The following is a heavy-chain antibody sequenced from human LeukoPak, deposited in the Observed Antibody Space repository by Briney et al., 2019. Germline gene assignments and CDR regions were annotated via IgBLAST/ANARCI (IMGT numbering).Heavy chain of an antibody. J-gene: IGHJ4*02. D-gene: IGHD1-26*01. CDR1: GFTVSTNY. V-gene: IGHV3-53*01. CDR3: ARFDPRGSYFPFDY. Sequence: GGSLRLSCAASGFTVSTNYMSWVRQAPGKGLEWVSVIDSGGSTYYADSVKGRFTISRDNSKNTLYLQMNSLRAEDTAVYYCARFDPRGSYFPFDYWGQGTLVTVSS. CDR2: IDSGGST.